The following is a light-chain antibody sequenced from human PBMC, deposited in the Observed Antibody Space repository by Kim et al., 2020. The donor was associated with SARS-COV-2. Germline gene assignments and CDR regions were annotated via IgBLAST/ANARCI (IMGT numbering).Light chain of an antibody. CDR3: QQSNNFPIT. CDR1: QGIASW. V-gene: IGKV1-12*01. Sequence: DIQMTQSPSSVSASVGARVTITCRASQGIASWLAWYQQKAGTPPKLLIFASSALQSGVPPRFSGSGSGRDFTLTINNLQPEDFVVYYCQQSNNFPITFGQGTRLEIK. CDR2: ASS. J-gene: IGKJ5*01.